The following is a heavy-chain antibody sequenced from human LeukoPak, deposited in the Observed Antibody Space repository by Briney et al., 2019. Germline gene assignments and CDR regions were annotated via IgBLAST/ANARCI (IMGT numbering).Heavy chain of an antibody. V-gene: IGHV4-39*07. CDR1: GGSISSSTYY. Sequence: SETLSLTCTVSGGSISSSTYYWGWIRQPPGKGLEWIGSIYYSGSTYYNPSLKSRVTISVDTSKNQFSLKLSSVTAADTAVYYCARECNWNYDGEDYFDYWGQGTLVTVSS. D-gene: IGHD1-7*01. CDR3: ARECNWNYDGEDYFDY. CDR2: IYYSGST. J-gene: IGHJ4*02.